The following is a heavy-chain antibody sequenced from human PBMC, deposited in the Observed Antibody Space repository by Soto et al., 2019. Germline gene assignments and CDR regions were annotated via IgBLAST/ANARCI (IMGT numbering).Heavy chain of an antibody. J-gene: IGHJ4*02. CDR3: ARPYSSGWYGDLDY. Sequence: QVQLVESGGGVVPPGRSLRLSCTASGFTFSSYAMHWVRQAPGKGLEWVAVISYDGSNKYYADSVKGRFTISRDNSKNTRYLQMNSLRVEDTAVYYCARPYSSGWYGDLDYWGQGTLVTVSS. CDR1: GFTFSSYA. V-gene: IGHV3-30-3*01. CDR2: ISYDGSNK. D-gene: IGHD6-19*01.